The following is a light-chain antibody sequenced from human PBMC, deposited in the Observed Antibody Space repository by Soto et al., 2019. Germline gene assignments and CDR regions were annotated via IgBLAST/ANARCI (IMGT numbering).Light chain of an antibody. CDR1: QSVSSY. Sequence: EIVLTQSPATLSLSPGERATLSCRASQSVSSYLAWYQQKPGKAPRLLIYDASNRATGIPARFSGSGSGTDFTLTISSLEPEDFAAYYCQQLSNWPPATFGQWTKVEIK. CDR2: DAS. CDR3: QQLSNWPPAT. V-gene: IGKV3-11*01. J-gene: IGKJ1*01.